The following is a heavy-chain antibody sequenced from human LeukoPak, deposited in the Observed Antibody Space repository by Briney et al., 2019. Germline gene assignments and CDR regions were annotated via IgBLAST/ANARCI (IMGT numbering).Heavy chain of an antibody. CDR1: GGSISSYY. J-gene: IGHJ4*02. Sequence: SETLSLTCTVSGGSISSYYWSWIRQPPGKGLEWIGYIYYSGSTNYNPSLKSRVTISVDTSNNQFSLKLSSVTAADTAVYYCARVVDYYDSSGYYYGFDYWGQGTLVTVSS. CDR3: ARVVDYYDSSGYYYGFDY. CDR2: IYYSGST. D-gene: IGHD3-22*01. V-gene: IGHV4-59*01.